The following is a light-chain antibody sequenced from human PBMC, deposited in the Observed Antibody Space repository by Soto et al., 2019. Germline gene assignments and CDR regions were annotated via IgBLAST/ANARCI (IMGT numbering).Light chain of an antibody. Sequence: QSVLTQPPSVSGAPGQRVTISCTGSSSNIGAGYDVHWYQQLPGTAPKILIYGNSNRPSGVPDRFSGSKSGTSASLAITGLQAEDEADYYCQSYDSSLSVAFGGGTQLTVL. CDR1: SSNIGAGYD. J-gene: IGLJ2*01. CDR3: QSYDSSLSVA. CDR2: GNS. V-gene: IGLV1-40*01.